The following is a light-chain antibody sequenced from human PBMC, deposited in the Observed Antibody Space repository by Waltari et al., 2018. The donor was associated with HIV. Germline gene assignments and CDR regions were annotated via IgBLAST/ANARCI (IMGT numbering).Light chain of an antibody. Sequence: QSALTQPASVSGSPGQSITISCTGTSSDVGGYNYVPRYQQHPGKAPKLMIYEVSNRPSGVSNRFSGSKSGNTASLTISGLQAEDEADYYCSSYTSSSTLNVFGTGTKVTVL. CDR2: EVS. CDR3: SSYTSSSTLNV. J-gene: IGLJ1*01. CDR1: SSDVGGYNY. V-gene: IGLV2-14*01.